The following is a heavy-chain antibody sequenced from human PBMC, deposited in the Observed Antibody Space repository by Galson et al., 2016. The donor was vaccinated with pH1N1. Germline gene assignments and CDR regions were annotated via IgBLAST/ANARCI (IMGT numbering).Heavy chain of an antibody. D-gene: IGHD3-10*01. V-gene: IGHV4-34*01. CDR3: ARGRFGGGAY. CDR2: INPSGRS. J-gene: IGHJ4*02. Sequence: ETLSLTCDGGSLSGYFWSWIRQPPGKGLEWIGEINPSGRSNYSPSLESRVTMSVDASKNQISLKLSSVTAADTAVYYCARGRFGGGAYWGQGTLVTVS. CDR1: GGSLSGYF.